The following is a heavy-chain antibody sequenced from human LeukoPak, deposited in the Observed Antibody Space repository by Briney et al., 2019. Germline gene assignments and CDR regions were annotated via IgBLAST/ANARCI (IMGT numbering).Heavy chain of an antibody. J-gene: IGHJ5*02. Sequence: SVTLSLTCTVSGGSISSSSYYWGWIRQPPGKGLEWIGYIYYSGSTNYNPSLKSRVTISVDTSKNQFSLKLSSVTAADTAVYYCARETRSSWYYWFDPWGQGTLVTVSS. CDR1: GGSISSSSYY. V-gene: IGHV4-61*01. CDR3: ARETRSSWYYWFDP. D-gene: IGHD6-13*01. CDR2: IYYSGST.